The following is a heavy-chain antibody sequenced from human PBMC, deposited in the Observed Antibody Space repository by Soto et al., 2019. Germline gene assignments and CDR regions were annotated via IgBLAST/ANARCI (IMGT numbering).Heavy chain of an antibody. CDR1: GGTFSNYA. CDR3: ARVAETGYTSGWYYFDY. J-gene: IGHJ4*02. V-gene: IGHV1-69*14. CDR2: IIPIFGTA. D-gene: IGHD6-19*01. Sequence: QVQLVQSGADVKKPGSSVKVSCEVSGGTFSNYAFTWVRQGPGQGLEWMGGIIPIFGTANYARQFKGRVAMRADKSTPTTYMELSNLTSEDTAVYYCARVAETGYTSGWYYFDYWGQGSLVTVSS.